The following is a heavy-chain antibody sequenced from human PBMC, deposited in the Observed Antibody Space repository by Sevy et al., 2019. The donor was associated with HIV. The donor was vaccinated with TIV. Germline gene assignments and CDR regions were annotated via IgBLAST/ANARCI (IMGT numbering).Heavy chain of an antibody. CDR2: IYYSGST. D-gene: IGHD3-22*01. V-gene: IGHV4-31*03. J-gene: IGHJ5*02. Sequence: SETLSLTCTVSGGSISSGGYYWSWIRQHPGKGLEWIGYIYYSGSTYYNPSLKSRVTISVDTSKNQFSLKLSSVTAAATAVYYCARDYYDSSGYEGYWFDPWGQGTLVTVSS. CDR3: ARDYYDSSGYEGYWFDP. CDR1: GGSISSGGYY.